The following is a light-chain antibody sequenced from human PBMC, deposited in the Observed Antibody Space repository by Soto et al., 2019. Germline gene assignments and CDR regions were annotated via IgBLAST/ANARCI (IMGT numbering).Light chain of an antibody. CDR1: SSDVGGYNY. Sequence: QSALTQPASVSGSPGQSITISCTGTSSDVGGYNYVSWYQQHPGKAPKVMIYEVSNRPSGVSNRFSGSKSGNTASLTISGLQAEDEADYYCCSYTNSNTLVFGTGTKLTFL. CDR2: EVS. CDR3: CSYTNSNTLV. J-gene: IGLJ1*01. V-gene: IGLV2-14*01.